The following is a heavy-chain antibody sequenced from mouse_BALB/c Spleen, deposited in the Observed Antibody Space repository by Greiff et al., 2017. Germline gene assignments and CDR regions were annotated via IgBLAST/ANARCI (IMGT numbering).Heavy chain of an antibody. CDR3: SIIAYCSSTYYYAMDY. J-gene: IGHJ4*01. CDR1: GFTFTDYY. V-gene: IGHV7-3*02. Sequence: EVKLVESGGGLVQPGGSLRLSCATSGFTFTDYYMSWVRQPPGKALEWLGFIRNKANGYTTEYSASVKGRFTISRDNSQSILYLQMNTLRAEDSATYYCSIIAYCSSTYYYAMDYWGQGTSVTVSS. CDR2: IRNKANGYTT. D-gene: IGHD1-1*01.